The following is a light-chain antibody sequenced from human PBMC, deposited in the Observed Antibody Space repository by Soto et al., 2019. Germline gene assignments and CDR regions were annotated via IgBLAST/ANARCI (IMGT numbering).Light chain of an antibody. Sequence: IVLTQSPGSLSLSPGDSATLSCKASRSVDTDYLAWYQQRPGQAPRLLIYGASNPATGIPDRFSGSGTGTDFTLTITRLEPEDFAVYYCEEYGRSPVFTFGPGTTVDIK. CDR1: RSVDTDY. CDR3: EEYGRSPVFT. CDR2: GAS. V-gene: IGKV3-20*01. J-gene: IGKJ3*01.